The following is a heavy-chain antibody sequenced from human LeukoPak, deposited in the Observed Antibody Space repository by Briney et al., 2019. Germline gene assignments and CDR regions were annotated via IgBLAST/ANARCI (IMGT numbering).Heavy chain of an antibody. CDR1: GGSISNYY. CDR2: IYTSGST. J-gene: IGHJ3*02. D-gene: IGHD2-21*02. CDR3: ARACEDCYDAFDI. Sequence: PSETLSLTCTVSGGSISNYYWSWIRQPAGKGLEWIGRIYTSGSTNYNPSLKSRVTMSVDTSKNQFSLNLRSVTAADTAVYYCARACEDCYDAFDIWGHGTMVTVSS. V-gene: IGHV4-4*07.